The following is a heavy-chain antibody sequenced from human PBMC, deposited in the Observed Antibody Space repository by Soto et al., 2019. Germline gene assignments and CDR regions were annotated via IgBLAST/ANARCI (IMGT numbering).Heavy chain of an antibody. CDR2: ISGGGGSS. Sequence: EVQLLESGGGLVQPGGSLRLSCAASGFTFSNYAMSWGRQAPGKGLEWVSGISGGGGSSYSADSVKGRCTISRYNSKNTLYLPMNRLRAEDTDVYDCSHTSRFNCHSVVFYWGQGTLVIVSS. CDR3: SHTSRFNCHSVVFY. V-gene: IGHV3-23*01. CDR1: GFTFSNYA. J-gene: IGHJ4*02. D-gene: IGHD2-15*01.